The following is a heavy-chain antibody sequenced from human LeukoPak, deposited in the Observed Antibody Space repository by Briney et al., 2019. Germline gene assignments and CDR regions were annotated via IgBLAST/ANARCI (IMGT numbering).Heavy chain of an antibody. D-gene: IGHD2-2*01. Sequence: ASVKVSCKASGYTFTSYYMHWVRQAPGQGLEWMGVINPCGSSTTCAQKFQGRVILTRDTSTSTVYMDLSSLRSEDTAVCYCARGSTRYYMDVWGKGTTVTVSS. V-gene: IGHV1-46*01. CDR1: GYTFTSYY. CDR3: ARGSTRYYMDV. CDR2: INPCGSST. J-gene: IGHJ6*03.